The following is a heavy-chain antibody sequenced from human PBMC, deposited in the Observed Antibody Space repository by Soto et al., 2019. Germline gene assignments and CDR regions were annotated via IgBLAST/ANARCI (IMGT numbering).Heavy chain of an antibody. J-gene: IGHJ5*02. Sequence: EVQLVESGGGLVQPGGSLRLSCAASGFTFSSYWMHWVRQAPGKGLVWVSRINSDGSSTSYADSVKGRFTISRDNAKNTLYLQMNSLRAEDTAVYYCARGPRGAIYGDNWFDPWGQGTLVTVSS. CDR1: GFTFSSYW. V-gene: IGHV3-74*01. D-gene: IGHD4-17*01. CDR3: ARGPRGAIYGDNWFDP. CDR2: INSDGSST.